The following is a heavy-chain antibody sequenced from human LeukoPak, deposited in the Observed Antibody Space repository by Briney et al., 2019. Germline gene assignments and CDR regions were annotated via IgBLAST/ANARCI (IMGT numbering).Heavy chain of an antibody. V-gene: IGHV3-48*02. CDR1: GFTFSTYT. J-gene: IGHJ4*02. CDR3: ARAREFDW. Sequence: PGGSLRLSCGASGFTFSTYTMNWVRQAPGKGLEWVSSISSTSSTIHYADSVKGRFTISRDNAKNSLFLQMNSLRDEDTAVYYCARAREFDWWGQGTLVTVSS. D-gene: IGHD5-24*01. CDR2: ISSTSSTI.